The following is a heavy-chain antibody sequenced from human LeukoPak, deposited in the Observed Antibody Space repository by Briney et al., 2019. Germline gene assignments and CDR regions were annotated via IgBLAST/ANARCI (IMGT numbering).Heavy chain of an antibody. V-gene: IGHV1-8*01. CDR2: MNPNSGNT. Sequence: GASVKVSCKASGYTFTSYDINWVRQATGQGLEWMGWMNPNSGNTGYAQKFQGRVTMTRNTSISTAYMELSSLRSEDTAVYYCARGKNWNYVSWFDPWGQGTLVTVSS. CDR3: ARGKNWNYVSWFDP. J-gene: IGHJ5*02. CDR1: GYTFTSYD. D-gene: IGHD1-7*01.